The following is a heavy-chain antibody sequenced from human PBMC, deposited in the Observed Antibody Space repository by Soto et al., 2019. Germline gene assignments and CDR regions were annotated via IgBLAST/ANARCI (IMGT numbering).Heavy chain of an antibody. V-gene: IGHV3-30*03. D-gene: IGHD2-21*02. Sequence: PGGSLRLSCAASGFTFSSYGMHWVRQAPGKGLEWVAVISYDGSNKYYADSVRGRFTISRDNSKNTLYLQMNSLRAEDTAVYYCATRLPLNYWGQGTLVTVSS. CDR3: ATRLPLNY. CDR1: GFTFSSYG. J-gene: IGHJ4*02. CDR2: ISYDGSNK.